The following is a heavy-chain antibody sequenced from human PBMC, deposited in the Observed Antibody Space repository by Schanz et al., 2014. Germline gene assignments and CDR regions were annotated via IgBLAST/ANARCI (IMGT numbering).Heavy chain of an antibody. CDR2: ISPSSSYI. D-gene: IGHD3-16*01. CDR3: ARGTPFLCDY. V-gene: IGHV3-21*02. J-gene: IGHJ4*02. CDR1: GFTFSSYN. Sequence: EVQLVESGGGLVRPGDSLRLSCAASGFTFSSYNINWVRQAPGKGLEYISSISPSSSYIYYADSVKGRFTISRDSARNSLYLQMSSLRAEDTAVYYCARGTPFLCDYWGQGTLVTVSS.